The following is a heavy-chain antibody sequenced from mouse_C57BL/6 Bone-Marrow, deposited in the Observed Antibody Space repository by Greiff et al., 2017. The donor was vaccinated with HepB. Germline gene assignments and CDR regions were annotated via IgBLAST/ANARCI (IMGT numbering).Heavy chain of an antibody. CDR1: GYTFTSYG. D-gene: IGHD1-1*01. CDR3: ARGTTVVAPFAY. V-gene: IGHV1-81*01. J-gene: IGHJ3*01. Sequence: VQLQQSGAELARPGDSVKLSCKASGYTFTSYGISWVKQRTGQGLEWIGEIYPRSGKTYYNEKFKGKATLTADKSSSTAYMELRSLTSEDSAVYFCARGTTVVAPFAYWGQGTLVTVSA. CDR2: IYPRSGKT.